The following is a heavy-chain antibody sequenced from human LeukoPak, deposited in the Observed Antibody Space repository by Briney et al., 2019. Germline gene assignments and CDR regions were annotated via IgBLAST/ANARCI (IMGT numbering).Heavy chain of an antibody. Sequence: GGSLRLSCAASGFTFSNYGMNWVRQAPGKGLEWGSSISGSSNYIYYADSVKGRFTISRDNAKNSLYLQMNSLRAEDTAVYYCARENALYYDSSGYYYHWGQGTLVTVSS. J-gene: IGHJ5*02. CDR3: ARENALYYDSSGYYYH. CDR2: ISGSSNYI. CDR1: GFTFSNYG. V-gene: IGHV3-21*01. D-gene: IGHD3-22*01.